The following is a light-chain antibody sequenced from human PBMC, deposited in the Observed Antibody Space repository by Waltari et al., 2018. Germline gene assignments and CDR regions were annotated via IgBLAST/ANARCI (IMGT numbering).Light chain of an antibody. Sequence: QSVLTQPPSVSGAPGQRVNISCTGGSSNLGKGYAVHWYQHLPGTAPKLLITYNNKRPSGGHDRFSGSRSGTSASLAITGLQAEDEADYYCQSYDSNQVVFGGGTKLTVL. V-gene: IGLV1-40*01. CDR2: YNN. J-gene: IGLJ2*01. CDR3: QSYDSNQVV. CDR1: SSNLGKGYA.